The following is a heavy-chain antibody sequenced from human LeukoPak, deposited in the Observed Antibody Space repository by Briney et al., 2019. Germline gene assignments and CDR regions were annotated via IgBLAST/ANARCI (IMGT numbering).Heavy chain of an antibody. CDR3: ARDFYYDSSGYNYFDY. CDR1: GGTFSSYA. V-gene: IGHV1-69*01. J-gene: IGHJ4*02. CDR2: IIPIFGTA. Sequence: GASVKVSCKASGGTFSSYAISWVRQAPGQGLEWMGGIIPIFGTANYAQKFQGRVTITADESTSTAYMELSSLRSEDTAVYYCARDFYYDSSGYNYFDYWGQGTLVTVSS. D-gene: IGHD3-22*01.